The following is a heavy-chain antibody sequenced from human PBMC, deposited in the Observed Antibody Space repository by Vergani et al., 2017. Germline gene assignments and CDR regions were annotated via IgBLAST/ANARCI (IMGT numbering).Heavy chain of an antibody. CDR1: GYSISRGYY. CDR2: VFHSGSA. Sequence: QVQLQESGPGLVKPSETLSLTCSVSGYSISRGYYWGWIRQPPGRGLEWIVTVFHSGSAYYNPSLMRRVTISVETSKNQFSLRLTTLTAADTAVYYCARQFWVSQGVGAFETWGRGTEVSVSS. D-gene: IGHD3-16*01. CDR3: ARQFWVSQGVGAFET. J-gene: IGHJ3*02. V-gene: IGHV4-38-2*02.